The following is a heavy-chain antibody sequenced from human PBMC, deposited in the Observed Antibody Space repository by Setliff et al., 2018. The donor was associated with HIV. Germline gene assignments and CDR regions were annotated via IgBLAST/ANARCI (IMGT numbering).Heavy chain of an antibody. CDR3: ARRNSGWYDAFDI. CDR1: GGSISSYY. V-gene: IGHV4-59*08. J-gene: IGHJ3*02. CDR2: IYHSGST. D-gene: IGHD6-19*01. Sequence: SETLSLTCTVSGGSISSYYWSWIRQPPGKGLEWIGSIYHSGSTYYNPSLKSRVTISVDTSKNQFSLKLSSVTAADTAVYHCARRNSGWYDAFDIWGQGTMVTVSS.